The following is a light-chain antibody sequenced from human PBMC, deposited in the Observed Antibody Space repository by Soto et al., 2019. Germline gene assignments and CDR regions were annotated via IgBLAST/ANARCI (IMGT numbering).Light chain of an antibody. V-gene: IGKV1-39*01. CDR3: QQTYTTPPT. CDR1: QSISRY. Sequence: DIQMTQSPSSLSASVGDRVTITCRASQSISRYSNWYQQKPGKAPKLLIYAASNLQNGVPSRFSGRGSGTDFTLIISSLQPEDFATYYCQQTYTTPPTFGQGTKVEIK. CDR2: AAS. J-gene: IGKJ1*01.